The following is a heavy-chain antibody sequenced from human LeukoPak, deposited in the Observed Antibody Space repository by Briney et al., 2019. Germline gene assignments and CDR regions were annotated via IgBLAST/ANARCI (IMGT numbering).Heavy chain of an antibody. J-gene: IGHJ4*02. D-gene: IGHD3-22*01. CDR1: GFTFSSYA. Sequence: GGSLRLSCAASGFTFSSYAMSWVRQAPGKGLEWVSSNSSSSSYIYYADSVKGRFTISRDNAKNSLYLQMNSLRAEDTAVYYCARGYYYDSSGYLGYWGQGTLVTVSS. CDR3: ARGYYYDSSGYLGY. CDR2: NSSSSSYI. V-gene: IGHV3-21*01.